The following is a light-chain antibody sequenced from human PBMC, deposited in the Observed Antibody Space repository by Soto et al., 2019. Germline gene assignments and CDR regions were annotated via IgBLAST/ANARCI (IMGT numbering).Light chain of an antibody. CDR1: QSLLHSDGKTY. J-gene: IGKJ3*01. CDR3: MQTIQFPLFT. CDR2: EVS. Sequence: DILLTQTPLSLSVTPGQPASISCKSGQSLLHSDGKTYLYWYRQKPGQPPHLLICEVSNRFSGVPDRFSGSGSGTDFTLKISRVEAEDVGVYYCMQTIQFPLFTFGPGTRVDIK. V-gene: IGKV2D-29*01.